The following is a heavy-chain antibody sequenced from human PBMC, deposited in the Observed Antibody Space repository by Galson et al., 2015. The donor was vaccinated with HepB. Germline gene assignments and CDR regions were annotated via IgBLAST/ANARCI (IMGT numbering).Heavy chain of an antibody. CDR2: ITGSGGST. J-gene: IGHJ4*02. V-gene: IGHV3-23*01. D-gene: IGHD2-15*01. Sequence: SLRLSCAASGFTFSSYAMSWVRQAPGKGLEWVSGITGSGGSTYYADSVKGRLTISRDNSKNTLYLQMNSLRAEDTARYYCAKVPNFYCSGGNCYFDYWGQGTLVTVSS. CDR3: AKVPNFYCSGGNCYFDY. CDR1: GFTFSSYA.